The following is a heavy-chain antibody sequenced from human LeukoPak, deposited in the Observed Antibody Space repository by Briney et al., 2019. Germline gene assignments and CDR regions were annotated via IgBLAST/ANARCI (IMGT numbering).Heavy chain of an antibody. CDR3: ARAAQGPILGDYAYWFDP. CDR1: GYTFTGYY. CDR2: IIPILGIA. V-gene: IGHV1-69*04. D-gene: IGHD4-17*01. J-gene: IGHJ5*02. Sequence: ASVKVSCKASGYTFTGYYMHWVRQAPGQGLEWMGRIIPILGIANYAQKFQGRVTITADKSTSTAYMELSSLRSEDTAVYYCARAAQGPILGDYAYWFDPWGQGTLVTVSS.